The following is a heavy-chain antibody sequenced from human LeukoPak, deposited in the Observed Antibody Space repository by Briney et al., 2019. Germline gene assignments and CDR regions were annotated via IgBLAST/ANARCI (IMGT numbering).Heavy chain of an antibody. J-gene: IGHJ4*02. Sequence: GGSLRLSCAASGFTFSSYSMNWVRQAPGKGLGWVSVIDGSGKTTYYADSVKGRFTISRDNSKNTLYLQLTSLRVDDTAVYYCAKVATWTYFDSWGQGTLVTVSS. V-gene: IGHV3-23*01. D-gene: IGHD3/OR15-3a*01. CDR1: GFTFSSYS. CDR3: AKVATWTYFDS. CDR2: IDGSGKTT.